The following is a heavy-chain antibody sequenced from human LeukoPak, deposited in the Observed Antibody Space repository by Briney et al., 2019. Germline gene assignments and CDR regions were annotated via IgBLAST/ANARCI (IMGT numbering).Heavy chain of an antibody. D-gene: IGHD6-13*01. CDR3: ARGPQLVGYYYIDV. V-gene: IGHV6-1*01. J-gene: IGHJ6*03. Sequence: SQTLSLTCAISGDSLSSNSASWTWIRQSPSRGLEWLGRTYYRSKWYNDYAVSVKSRITINADTSKNQFSLQLNPVTPEDTAAYYCARGPQLVGYYYIDVWDTGTTVTVSS. CDR2: TYYRSKWYN. CDR1: GDSLSSNSAS.